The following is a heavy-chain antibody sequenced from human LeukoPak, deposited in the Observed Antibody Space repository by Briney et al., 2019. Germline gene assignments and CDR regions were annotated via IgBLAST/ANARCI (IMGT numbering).Heavy chain of an antibody. CDR2: IYSGGST. CDR3: ARGASLYSSGWYYAY. J-gene: IGHJ4*02. D-gene: IGHD6-19*01. V-gene: IGHV3-66*02. CDR1: GFNVNNNY. Sequence: GGSLRLSCAASGFNVNNNYMSWVRQAPGKGLEWVSVIYSGGSTYYADSVKGRFTISRDNSKNALYLLMNSLKAEDTAVYYCARGASLYSSGWYYAYWGQGTLVTVSS.